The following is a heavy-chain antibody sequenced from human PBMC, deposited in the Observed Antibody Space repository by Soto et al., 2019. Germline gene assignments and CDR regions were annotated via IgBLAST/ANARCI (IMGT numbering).Heavy chain of an antibody. J-gene: IGHJ4*02. Sequence: SVKVSCKASGGTLSSYVISWVRQAPGQGLEWMGGIIPIFGTTTYGEKFQGRVTITADESTSTTYMELSSLKSEDTAVYYCARDPRQDCSGETCYYSWGQGTLVTAPQ. D-gene: IGHD2-15*01. CDR3: ARDPRQDCSGETCYYS. CDR1: GGTLSSYV. V-gene: IGHV1-69*13. CDR2: IIPIFGTT.